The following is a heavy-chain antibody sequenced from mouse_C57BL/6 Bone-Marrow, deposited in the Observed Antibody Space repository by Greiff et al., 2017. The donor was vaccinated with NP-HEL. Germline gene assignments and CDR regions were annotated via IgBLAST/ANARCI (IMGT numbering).Heavy chain of an antibody. CDR2: IWSGGST. D-gene: IGHD2-2*01. J-gene: IGHJ3*01. Sequence: VQLQQSGPGLVQPSQSLSITCTVSGFSLTSYGVHWVRQSPGKGLEWLGVIWSGGSTDYNAAFISRLSISKDNSKSQVFFKMNSLQADDTAIYYCARRAMVTTDFAYWGQGTLVTVSA. V-gene: IGHV2-2*01. CDR3: ARRAMVTTDFAY. CDR1: GFSLTSYG.